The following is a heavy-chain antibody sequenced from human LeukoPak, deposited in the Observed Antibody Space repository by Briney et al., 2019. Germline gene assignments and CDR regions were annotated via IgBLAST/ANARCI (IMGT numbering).Heavy chain of an antibody. CDR3: AKPKDSSGYYYGGSRYYFDY. Sequence: QPGGSPRLSCAASGFTFSSYAMSWVRQAPGKGLEWVSAISGSGGSTYYADSVKGRFTISRDNSKNTLYLQMNSLRAEDTAVYYCAKPKDSSGYYYGGSRYYFDYWGQGTLVTVSS. V-gene: IGHV3-23*01. D-gene: IGHD3-22*01. CDR1: GFTFSSYA. CDR2: ISGSGGST. J-gene: IGHJ4*02.